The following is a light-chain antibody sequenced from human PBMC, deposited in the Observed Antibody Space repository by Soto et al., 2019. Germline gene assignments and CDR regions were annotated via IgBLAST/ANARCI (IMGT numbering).Light chain of an antibody. J-gene: IGLJ1*01. CDR3: AAWDDSLKV. CDR1: SSNIGSNY. CDR2: RNN. Sequence: QSVLTQPPSASGTPGQRVTISCSGSSSNIGSNYVYWHQQLPGTAPKLLIYRNNQRPSGVPDRFSGSKSGTSASLAISGLRSEDEADYYCAAWDDSLKVFGTGTKLTVL. V-gene: IGLV1-47*01.